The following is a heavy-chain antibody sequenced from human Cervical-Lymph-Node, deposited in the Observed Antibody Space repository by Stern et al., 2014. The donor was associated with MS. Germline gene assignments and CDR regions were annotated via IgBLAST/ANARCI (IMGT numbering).Heavy chain of an antibody. D-gene: IGHD3/OR15-3a*01. J-gene: IGHJ4*02. V-gene: IGHV3-11*01. CDR2: ISSSGSTI. CDR3: AREKGSGYYTH. CDR1: GFTFSAYY. Sequence: MQLVESGGGLVKPGGSLRLSCAASGFTFSAYYMSWICQAPGNGLEWVSYISSSGSTIYYADAGKGRFTISRDNAKNSLYLQMNSLRAEDTAVYYCAREKGSGYYTHWGQGTLVTVSS.